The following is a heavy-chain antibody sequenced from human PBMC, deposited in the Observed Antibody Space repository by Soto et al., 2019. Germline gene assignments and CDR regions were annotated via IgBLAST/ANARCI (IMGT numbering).Heavy chain of an antibody. CDR1: GFTFSSYA. CDR2: ISYDGSNK. V-gene: IGHV3-30-3*01. D-gene: IGHD3-22*01. Sequence: GGSLRLSCAASGFTFSSYAMHWVRQAPGKGLEWVAVISYDGSNKYYADSVKGRFTISRDNSKNTLYLQMNSLRAEDTAVYYCARVANSAVARTHYYYDSSGYQFDYWGQGTLVTVSS. CDR3: ARVANSAVARTHYYYDSSGYQFDY. J-gene: IGHJ4*02.